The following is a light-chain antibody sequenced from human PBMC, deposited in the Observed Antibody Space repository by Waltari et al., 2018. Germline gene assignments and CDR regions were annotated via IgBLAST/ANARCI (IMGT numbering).Light chain of an antibody. CDR2: ANT. Sequence: QSVLTQPPSVSGAPGQRVTVSCTGRTSNTGAGYDVQWYHKFPGRAPRLVIYANTYRPSGVPDRFSATKSGSSASLAITGLQAEDEADYYCQSYDKILSAWVFGGGTKVTVL. V-gene: IGLV1-40*01. J-gene: IGLJ3*02. CDR1: TSNTGAGYD. CDR3: QSYDKILSAWV.